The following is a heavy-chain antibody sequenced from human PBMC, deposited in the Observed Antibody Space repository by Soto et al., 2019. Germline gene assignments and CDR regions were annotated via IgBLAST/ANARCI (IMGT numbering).Heavy chain of an antibody. CDR2: INPKGGGT. Sequence: QVQLVQSGAEVKKPGASVNVSCKASGYTFTVYYMHWVRQAPGQGLEWMGWINPKGGGTMYPKKFQGRVTMTWDTSISTAYMALTRLRSDDTAVYYCARDLAKGGGSAGFDYWGQGTLVTVSS. V-gene: IGHV1-2*02. CDR3: ARDLAKGGGSAGFDY. J-gene: IGHJ4*02. CDR1: GYTFTVYY. D-gene: IGHD1-26*01.